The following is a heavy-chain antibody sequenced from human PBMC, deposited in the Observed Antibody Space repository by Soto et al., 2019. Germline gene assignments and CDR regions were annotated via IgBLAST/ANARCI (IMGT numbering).Heavy chain of an antibody. CDR3: VKETLGGTTRYY. CDR1: GFTFSSYG. J-gene: IGHJ4*02. D-gene: IGHD1-7*01. CDR2: IGGSTSTT. Sequence: GGSLRLSCAVSGFTFSSYGMSWVRQAPGKGLEWDSAIGGSTSTTSYASHADSVKGRFTISRDNSKNTLYLQMNSLRADDSALYDGVKETLGGTTRYYWGQGTLVTVSS. V-gene: IGHV3-23*01.